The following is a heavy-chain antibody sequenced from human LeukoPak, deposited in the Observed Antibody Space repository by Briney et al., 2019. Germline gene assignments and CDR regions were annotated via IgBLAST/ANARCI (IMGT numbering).Heavy chain of an antibody. CDR1: GFIFSSYG. Sequence: GGSLRLSCAASGFIFSSYGMSWVRQAPGKGLEWVSAISGSGGSTYYADSVKGRFTISRDNSKNTLYLQMNSLRAEDTAVYYCAKDLWYYYDSSGYLDAFDIWGQETMVTVSS. J-gene: IGHJ3*02. D-gene: IGHD3-22*01. CDR2: ISGSGGST. V-gene: IGHV3-23*01. CDR3: AKDLWYYYDSSGYLDAFDI.